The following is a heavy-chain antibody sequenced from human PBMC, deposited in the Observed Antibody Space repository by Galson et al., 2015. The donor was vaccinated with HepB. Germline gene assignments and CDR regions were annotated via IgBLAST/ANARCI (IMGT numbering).Heavy chain of an antibody. J-gene: IGHJ5*02. V-gene: IGHV3-23*01. CDR1: GFTFSSYA. CDR3: AQDVGSYPKS. D-gene: IGHD2-15*01. CDR2: IYSERGGGGT. Sequence: SLRLSCATSGFTFSSYAMNWVRQTPGKGLEWLSLIYSERGGGGTVYAESVKGRFTISRDTSKNTLYLQMNNLRAEDTAVYFCAQDVGSYPKSWGQGTLVTVSS.